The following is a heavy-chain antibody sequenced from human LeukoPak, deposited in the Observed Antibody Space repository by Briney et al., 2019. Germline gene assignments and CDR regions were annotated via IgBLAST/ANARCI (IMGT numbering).Heavy chain of an antibody. V-gene: IGHV3-30*02. CDR2: IRYDGSDE. D-gene: IGHD1-1*01. J-gene: IGHJ4*02. CDR1: GFTFSNYV. Sequence: PGGSLRLSCAASGFTFSNYVMHWVLQAPGKGLEWVAFIRYDGSDEWYADSVKGRFTISRDTSKNTLYLQMNSLRTEDTAVYYCTANWNGDYWGQGTLVSVSS. CDR3: TANWNGDY.